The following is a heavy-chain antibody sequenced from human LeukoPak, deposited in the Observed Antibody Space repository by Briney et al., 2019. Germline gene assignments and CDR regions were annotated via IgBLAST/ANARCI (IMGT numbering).Heavy chain of an antibody. CDR1: GYTFTSYY. V-gene: IGHV1-46*01. Sequence: ASVKVSCKASGYTFTSYYMHWVRQAPGQGLEWMGIINPSGGSTSYAQKFQGRVTMTRDTSTSTVYMELSSVRSEDTAVYYCAKGAYQLLFDYWGQGTLVTVSS. D-gene: IGHD2-2*01. CDR3: AKGAYQLLFDY. CDR2: INPSGGST. J-gene: IGHJ4*02.